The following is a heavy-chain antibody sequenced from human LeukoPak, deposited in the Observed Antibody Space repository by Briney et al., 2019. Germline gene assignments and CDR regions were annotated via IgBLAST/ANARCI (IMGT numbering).Heavy chain of an antibody. CDR1: SGSFSGYY. V-gene: IGHV4-34*01. CDR2: INHSGST. Sequence: SETLSLTCAVYSGSFSGYYWSWIRQPPGKGLEWIGEINHSGSTNYNPSLKSRVTISVDTSKNQFSLKLSSVTAADTAVYYCAIMVRGSFDYWGQGTLVTVSS. D-gene: IGHD3-10*01. CDR3: AIMVRGSFDY. J-gene: IGHJ4*02.